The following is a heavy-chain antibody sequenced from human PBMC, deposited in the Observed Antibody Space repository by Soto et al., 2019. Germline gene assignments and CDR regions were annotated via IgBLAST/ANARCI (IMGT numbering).Heavy chain of an antibody. V-gene: IGHV3-23*01. Sequence: GGSMTLSSAASGAFINNTTMTWVRPAPGQGLEWVATVSSSGPTTYYPAPVKGRCTISRDNSKVSLYLLMSSLRVGDTAVYFCAISRELQRPFDCWGQAALVTVSS. D-gene: IGHD1-7*01. CDR1: GAFINNTT. J-gene: IGHJ4*02. CDR2: VSSSGPTT. CDR3: AISRELQRPFDC.